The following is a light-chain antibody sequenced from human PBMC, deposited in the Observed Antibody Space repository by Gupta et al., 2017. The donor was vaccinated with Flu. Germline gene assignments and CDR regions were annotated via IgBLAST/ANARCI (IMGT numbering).Light chain of an antibody. Sequence: TVLTQPPGTLSLPPGERATLSCRASQSVSSSYLAWYQQKPGQAPRLLIYGASSRATGIPDRFSGSGSGTDFTLTISRLEPEDFAVYYCQQYGSSPLTFGGGTKVEIK. J-gene: IGKJ4*01. V-gene: IGKV3-20*01. CDR3: QQYGSSPLT. CDR1: QSVSSSY. CDR2: GAS.